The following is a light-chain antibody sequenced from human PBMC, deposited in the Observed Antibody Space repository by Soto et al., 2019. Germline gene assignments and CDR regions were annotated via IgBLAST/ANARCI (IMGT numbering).Light chain of an antibody. Sequence: QSALTQPASVSGSPGQSITISCTGTSSDVGSYNLVSWYQQHPGKAPKLMIYVVSKRPSGVSNRFSGSKSGNTASLTISGLQAEDEADYYCCSYAGSSAYVFGTATKVTVL. V-gene: IGLV2-23*02. CDR3: CSYAGSSAYV. J-gene: IGLJ1*01. CDR2: VVS. CDR1: SSDVGSYNL.